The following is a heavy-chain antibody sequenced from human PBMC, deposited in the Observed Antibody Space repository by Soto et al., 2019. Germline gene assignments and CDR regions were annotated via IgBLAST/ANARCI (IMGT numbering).Heavy chain of an antibody. D-gene: IGHD4-17*01. CDR3: ARSEATVLDY. J-gene: IGHJ4*02. CDR1: GGSMSSSNW. CDR2: AHHSGRT. V-gene: IGHV4-4*02. Sequence: QVQLQESGPGLVKPSGTLSLTCTVSGGSMSSSNWWNWVRQSPGKGLEWIGEAHHSGRTNYNPSLKSRVTQAVDKSKNHFSLKLTSVTAADPAVYSCARSEATVLDYWGQGTLVTVSS.